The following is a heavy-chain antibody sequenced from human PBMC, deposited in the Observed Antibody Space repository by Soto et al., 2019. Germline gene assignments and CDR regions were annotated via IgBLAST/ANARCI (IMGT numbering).Heavy chain of an antibody. CDR3: ATYFTQQLVESPSYYYYMDV. CDR1: GGSFSGYY. CDR2: INHSGST. J-gene: IGHJ6*03. D-gene: IGHD6-13*01. V-gene: IGHV4-34*01. Sequence: SETLSLTCAVYGGSFSGYYWSWIRQPPGKGLEWIGEINHSGSTNYNPSLKSRVTISVDTSKNQFSLKLSSVTAADTAVYYCATYFTQQLVESPSYYYYMDVWGKGTTVTVSS.